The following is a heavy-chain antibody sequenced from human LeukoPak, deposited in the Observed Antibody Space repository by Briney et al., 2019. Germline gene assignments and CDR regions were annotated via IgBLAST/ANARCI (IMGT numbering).Heavy chain of an antibody. CDR1: GGSISSGSYY. V-gene: IGHV4-61*02. Sequence: SQTLSLTCTVSGGSISSGSYYWSWIRQPAGKGLEWIGRIYTSGSTNYNPPLKSRVTISVDTSKNQFSLKLSSVTAAGTAVYYCARGRDYYDSSGYYPTYYYYYYMDVWGKGTTVTVSS. CDR2: IYTSGST. CDR3: ARGRDYYDSSGYYPTYYYYYYMDV. D-gene: IGHD3-22*01. J-gene: IGHJ6*03.